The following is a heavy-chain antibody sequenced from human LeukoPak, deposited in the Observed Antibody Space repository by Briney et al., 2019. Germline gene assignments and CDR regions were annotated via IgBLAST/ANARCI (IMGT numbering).Heavy chain of an antibody. CDR2: ISAYNGNT. CDR3: ARYRPSSNYYFGMDV. J-gene: IGHJ6*02. D-gene: IGHD2-2*01. V-gene: IGHV1-18*01. Sequence: ASVKVSCKASGYIFNAYGISWVRQAPGRGLEWMGWISAYNGNTDYTQNLQGRVTMTTDTSTSTAYMELRSLRSDDTAVYFCARYRPSSNYYFGMDVWGQGTTVTVSS. CDR1: GYIFNAYG.